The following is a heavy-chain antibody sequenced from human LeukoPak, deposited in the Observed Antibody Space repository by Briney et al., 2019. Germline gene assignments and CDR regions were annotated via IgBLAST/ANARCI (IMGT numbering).Heavy chain of an antibody. Sequence: PSQTLSLTCTVSGGSISSGGYYWSWIRQPPGKGLEWIGYIYHSGGTNYNPSLKSRVTISVDTSKNQFSLKLSSVTAADTAVYYCARGFPWGSYRYTGFASPPAYYFDYWGQGTLVTVSS. D-gene: IGHD3-16*02. V-gene: IGHV4-30-2*01. CDR1: GGSISSGGYY. J-gene: IGHJ4*02. CDR2: IYHSGGT. CDR3: ARGFPWGSYRYTGFASPPAYYFDY.